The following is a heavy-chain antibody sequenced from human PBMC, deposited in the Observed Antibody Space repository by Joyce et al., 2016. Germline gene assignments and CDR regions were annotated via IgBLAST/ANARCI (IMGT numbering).Heavy chain of an antibody. Sequence: EVQLMQSGAEVKKPGESLRISCKVSGYEFTTKWITWVRQVPGKGLEGIGSIDPSDSYIYYSPSFQGHVILSVDKSSSTAFLQWNSLKASDTATYYCASLSSTVTTFFYFYMDVWGKGTAVTVSS. V-gene: IGHV5-10-1*01. J-gene: IGHJ6*03. CDR3: ASLSSTVTTFFYFYMDV. CDR1: GYEFTTKW. D-gene: IGHD4-11*01. CDR2: IDPSDSYI.